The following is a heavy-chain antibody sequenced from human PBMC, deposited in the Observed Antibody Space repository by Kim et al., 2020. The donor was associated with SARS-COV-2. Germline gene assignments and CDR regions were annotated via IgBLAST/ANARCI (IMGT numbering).Heavy chain of an antibody. J-gene: IGHJ5*02. V-gene: IGHV3-21*01. Sequence: GGSLRLSCAASGFTFSSYSMNWVRQAPGKGLEWVSSISSSSSYIYYADSVKGRFTISRDNAKNSLYLQMNSLRAEDTAVYYCARDFCSSTSCYIVPGWFDPWGQGTLVTVSS. CDR3: ARDFCSSTSCYIVPGWFDP. D-gene: IGHD2-2*02. CDR1: GFTFSSYS. CDR2: ISSSSSYI.